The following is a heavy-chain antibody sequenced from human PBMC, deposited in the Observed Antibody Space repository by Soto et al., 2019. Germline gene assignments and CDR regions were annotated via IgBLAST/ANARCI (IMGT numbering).Heavy chain of an antibody. D-gene: IGHD6-19*01. J-gene: IGHJ4*02. V-gene: IGHV1-18*01. CDR3: ARVPYSSGWMSDY. CDR1: GYTFTSYG. CDR2: ISAYNGNT. Sequence: QVQLVQSGAEVKKPGASVKVSCKASGYTFTSYGISWVRQAPGQGLEWMGWISAYNGNTNYAQKLQGRVTMTTDTSTRKAYRELRSLRSDVTAVYYCARVPYSSGWMSDYWGQGTLVTVSS.